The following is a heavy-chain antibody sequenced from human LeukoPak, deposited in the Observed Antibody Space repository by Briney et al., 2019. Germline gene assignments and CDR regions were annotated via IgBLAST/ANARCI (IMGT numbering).Heavy chain of an antibody. CDR1: GYSIRSGYY. V-gene: IGHV4-38-2*01. CDR3: AAYYDFWSGYYTHPAY. D-gene: IGHD3-3*01. J-gene: IGHJ4*02. Sequence: KPSETLSLTXSVSGYSIRSGYYWGWIRQPPGQGLEWIGNIYQSGSTNYNPSLKSRATISVDTSKNQFSLRLSSVTAADTAVYYCAAYYDFWSGYYTHPAYWGQGTLVTVSS. CDR2: IYQSGST.